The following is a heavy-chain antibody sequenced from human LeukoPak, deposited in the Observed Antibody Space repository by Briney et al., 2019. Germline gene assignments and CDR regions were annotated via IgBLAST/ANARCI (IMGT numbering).Heavy chain of an antibody. D-gene: IGHD3-22*01. Sequence: PGGSLRLSCAASGFTVSSKYMSWVRQAPGKGLEWVSVIHSGGSTYYADSVKGRFTISRDNSKNTLYLQMNSLKAEDTAVYYCARERVYYDGSGYYPNFDYWGQGTLVTVSS. CDR3: ARERVYYDGSGYYPNFDY. V-gene: IGHV3-53*01. CDR2: IHSGGST. J-gene: IGHJ4*02. CDR1: GFTVSSKY.